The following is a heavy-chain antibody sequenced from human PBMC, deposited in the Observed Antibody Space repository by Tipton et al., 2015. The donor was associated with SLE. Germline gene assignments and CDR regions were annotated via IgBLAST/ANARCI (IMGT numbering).Heavy chain of an antibody. Sequence: LRLSCAVSGYSISSGYYWGWIRQPPGKGLEWIGSIYHSGSTYYNPSLKSRVTISVDTSKNQFSLKLSSVTAADTGVYYCARVGPGAAAGSDYWGQGTLVTVSS. CDR1: GYSISSGYY. CDR2: IYHSGST. D-gene: IGHD6-13*01. J-gene: IGHJ4*02. V-gene: IGHV4-38-2*01. CDR3: ARVGPGAAAGSDY.